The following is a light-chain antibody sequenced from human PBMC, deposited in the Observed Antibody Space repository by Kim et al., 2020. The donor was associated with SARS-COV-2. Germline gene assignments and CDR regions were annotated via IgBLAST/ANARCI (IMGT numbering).Light chain of an antibody. CDR2: DAS. CDR1: QSVSRY. Sequence: EIVLTQSPATLSLSPGERATLSCRASQSVSRYLAWYQQKPGQSPRLLIYDASNRATGIPARFSGSGSGTDFTLTINSLEPEDLAVYYCQQRDNWPLTFGGGTKVDIK. J-gene: IGKJ4*01. CDR3: QQRDNWPLT. V-gene: IGKV3-11*01.